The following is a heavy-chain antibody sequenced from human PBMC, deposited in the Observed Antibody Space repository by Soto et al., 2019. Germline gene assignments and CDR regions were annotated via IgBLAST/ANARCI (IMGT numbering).Heavy chain of an antibody. V-gene: IGHV4-4*02. CDR3: ARGGEDYGDYEGYFDL. Sequence: QVQLQESGPGLVKPSGTLSLTCAVSGGSISSSNWWSWVRQPPGKGLEWIGEIYHSGSTNYNPSLKSRFTVSVDKSKNQFSLKLSSVTAADTAVYYCARGGEDYGDYEGYFDLWGRGTLVTVSS. D-gene: IGHD4-17*01. CDR2: IYHSGST. J-gene: IGHJ2*01. CDR1: GGSISSSNW.